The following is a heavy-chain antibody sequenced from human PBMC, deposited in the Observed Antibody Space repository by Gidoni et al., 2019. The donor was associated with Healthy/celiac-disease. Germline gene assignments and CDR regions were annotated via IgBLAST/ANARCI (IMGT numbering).Heavy chain of an antibody. CDR3: ARVNFYYDSSGYPAGYFDY. CDR2: IKQDGSEK. J-gene: IGHJ4*02. CDR1: GFTFSSYW. Sequence: EVQLVESGGGLVQPGGSLRLSCAASGFTFSSYWMSWVRQAPGKGLEWVANIKQDGSEKYYVDSVKGRFTISRDNAKNSLYLQMNSLRAEDTAVYYCARVNFYYDSSGYPAGYFDYWGQGTLVTVSS. V-gene: IGHV3-7*01. D-gene: IGHD3-22*01.